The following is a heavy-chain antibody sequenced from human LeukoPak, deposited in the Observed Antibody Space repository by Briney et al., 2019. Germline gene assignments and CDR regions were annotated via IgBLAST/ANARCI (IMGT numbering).Heavy chain of an antibody. D-gene: IGHD4-17*01. CDR1: GFTFSSYS. Sequence: GSLRLSCAASGFTFSSYSMNWVRQAPGKGLEWVSSISSSSSYIYYADSVKGRFTISRDNAKNSLYLQMNILRVEDTAVYYRARGVGSDSGIWFDPWGLGTLVIVSS. CDR2: ISSSSSYI. J-gene: IGHJ5*02. V-gene: IGHV3-21*01. CDR3: ARGVGSDSGIWFDP.